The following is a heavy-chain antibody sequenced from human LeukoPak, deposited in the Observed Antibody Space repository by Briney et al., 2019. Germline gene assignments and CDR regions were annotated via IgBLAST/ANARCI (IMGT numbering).Heavy chain of an antibody. CDR2: INYDGSEK. D-gene: IGHD2-21*02. J-gene: IGHJ4*02. CDR3: GKSEVTIPDSH. CDR1: GFVFKNYW. V-gene: IGHV3-7*01. Sequence: GGSLRLSCAASGFVFKNYWMSWVRQAPCKGLEWLANINYDGSEKYHVDSVKGRFTISRDNAKNSLYLQMNGLRVEDTAVYYCGKSEVTIPDSHWGQGTPVTVFS.